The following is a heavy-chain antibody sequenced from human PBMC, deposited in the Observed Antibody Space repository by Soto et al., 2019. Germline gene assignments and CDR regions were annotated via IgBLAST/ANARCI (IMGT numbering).Heavy chain of an antibody. CDR1: GYTFTNYG. Sequence: QVQLVQSGTEVKRPGASVKVSCKASGYTFTNYGISWVRQAPGQGLERMGWINTYNGNTNYAQKLRGRVTLTTDTSTSTAYMELRSLRSADTAVYYCARASGSGWYSWGYWGQGTLVTVSS. D-gene: IGHD6-19*01. CDR2: INTYNGNT. V-gene: IGHV1-18*01. CDR3: ARASGSGWYSWGY. J-gene: IGHJ4*02.